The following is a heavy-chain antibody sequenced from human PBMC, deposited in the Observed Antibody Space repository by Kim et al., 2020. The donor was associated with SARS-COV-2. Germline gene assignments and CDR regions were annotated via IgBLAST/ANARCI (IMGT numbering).Heavy chain of an antibody. CDR2: IYYSGST. J-gene: IGHJ1*01. CDR1: GASITSYY. D-gene: IGHD1-26*01. Sequence: SETLSLTCTVSGASITSYYWTWIRQPPGKGLELIGYIYYSGSTNYNPSLNSRVTLSVDTSKNQFSLKLSSVTAADTAVYYCVSYSGCFYFQHWGLGTLVTVSS. V-gene: IGHV4-59*13. CDR3: VSYSGCFYFQH.